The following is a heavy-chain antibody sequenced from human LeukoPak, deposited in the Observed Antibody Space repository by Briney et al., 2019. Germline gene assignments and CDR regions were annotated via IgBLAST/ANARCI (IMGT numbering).Heavy chain of an antibody. J-gene: IGHJ4*02. CDR1: GFTFSDYW. CDR2: INEDGSEK. Sequence: GGSLRLSCAASGFTFSDYWMGWVRQAPGKGLEWVAHINEDGSEKHYMDSVKGRFAISRDNAKNSLYLQTNSLRAEDTAVYFCARDSDTGRTTDYDYWGQGTLVTVSS. CDR3: ARDSDTGRTTDYDY. D-gene: IGHD1-7*01. V-gene: IGHV3-7*01.